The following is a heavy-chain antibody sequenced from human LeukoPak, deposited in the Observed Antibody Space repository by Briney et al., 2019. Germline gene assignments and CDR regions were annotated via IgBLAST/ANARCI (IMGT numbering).Heavy chain of an antibody. CDR1: GGTFSSYA. J-gene: IGHJ6*04. V-gene: IGHV1-69*01. D-gene: IGHD2-15*01. Sequence: SVKVSCKASGGTFSSYAISWVRQAPGQGLEWMGGIIPIFGTANYAQKFQGRATITADESTSTAYMELSSLRSEDTAVYYCARAYSAATRGLRRYYYYYGMDVWGKGTTVTVSS. CDR2: IIPIFGTA. CDR3: ARAYSAATRGLRRYYYYYGMDV.